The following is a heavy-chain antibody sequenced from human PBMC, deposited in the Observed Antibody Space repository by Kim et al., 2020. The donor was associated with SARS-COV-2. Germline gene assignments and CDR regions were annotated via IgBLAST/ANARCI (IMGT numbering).Heavy chain of an antibody. V-gene: IGHV4-59*13. Sequence: SETLSLTCTVSGGSISSYYWSWIRQPPGKGLEWIGYIYYSGSTNYNPSLKSRVTISVDTSKNQFSLKLSSVTAADTAVYYCARVPGYCSGGSCLMFDYWGQGTLVTVSS. CDR2: IYYSGST. CDR1: GGSISSYY. CDR3: ARVPGYCSGGSCLMFDY. D-gene: IGHD2-15*01. J-gene: IGHJ4*02.